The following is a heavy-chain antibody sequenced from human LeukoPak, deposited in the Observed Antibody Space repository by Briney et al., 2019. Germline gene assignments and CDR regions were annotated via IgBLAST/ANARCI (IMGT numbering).Heavy chain of an antibody. CDR2: INPDSGDT. CDR3: ARDYYDSSGYYKYYFDY. D-gene: IGHD3-22*01. CDR1: GYTFTGYF. Sequence: ASVKVSCKASGYTFTGYFMHWVRQAPGQGLEWMGWINPDSGDTNYAQKFQGRVTMTRDMSTSTVYMELSSLRSEDTAVYYCARDYYDSSGYYKYYFDYWGQGTLVTVSS. J-gene: IGHJ4*02. V-gene: IGHV1-2*02.